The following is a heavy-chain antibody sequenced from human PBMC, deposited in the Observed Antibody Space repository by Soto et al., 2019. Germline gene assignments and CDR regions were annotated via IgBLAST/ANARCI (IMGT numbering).Heavy chain of an antibody. V-gene: IGHV3-23*01. J-gene: IGHJ3*02. Sequence: EVQLLESGGGLVQPGASLRLSCAFSGFIFGNYMMTWVRQAPGKGVGWGSTIRDGGESTYYADSVKGRFTISRDNSKNTLYLQMDSLGVEDTAVYYCAPHVHCSGGSCHYDAFDIRGQGTMVTVSS. CDR1: GFIFGNYM. CDR2: IRDGGEST. D-gene: IGHD2-15*01. CDR3: APHVHCSGGSCHYDAFDI.